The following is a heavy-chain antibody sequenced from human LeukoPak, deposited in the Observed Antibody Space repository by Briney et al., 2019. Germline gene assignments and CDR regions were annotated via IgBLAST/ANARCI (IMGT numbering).Heavy chain of an antibody. CDR1: GYSISSDYY. V-gene: IGHV4-38-2*01. D-gene: IGHD2-21*01. J-gene: IGHJ3*02. CDR3: ARPDKYCGGDCYSNAFDI. CDR2: IYHSGST. Sequence: SETLSLTCAVSGYSISSDYYWGWIRQPPGKGLEWIGSIYHSGSTYYNPSLKSRVTISVDTSKNQFSLKLSSVTAADTAVYYCARPDKYCGGDCYSNAFDIWGQGTMVTVSS.